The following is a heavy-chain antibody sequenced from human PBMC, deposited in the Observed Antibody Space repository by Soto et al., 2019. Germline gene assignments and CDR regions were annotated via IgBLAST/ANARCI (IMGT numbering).Heavy chain of an antibody. V-gene: IGHV4-59*01. Sequence: ATLSHTCPDTGGSFINYYGHWIRTPPGKGLGWIGYIFYTGSTSYNPSLKSRVTISVDTSKNFFSLRLSSVTAADTAVYFCARESKDGYNNGGLDFWGRGTLVTVSS. CDR1: GGSFINYY. CDR2: IFYTGST. D-gene: IGHD4-4*01. CDR3: ARESKDGYNNGGLDF. J-gene: IGHJ4*02.